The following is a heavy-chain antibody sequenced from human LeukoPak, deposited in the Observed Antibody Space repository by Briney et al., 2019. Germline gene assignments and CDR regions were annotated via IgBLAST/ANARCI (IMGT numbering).Heavy chain of an antibody. D-gene: IGHD6-19*01. CDR3: GRTSRVGQWLVY. V-gene: IGHV4-34*01. J-gene: IGHJ4*02. Sequence: SSETLSLTCAVYGGSFSGYYWSWIRQPPGKGLEWIGEINHSGSTNYNPSLKSRVTISVDTSKNQFSLKLSSVTAADTAVYYCGRTSRVGQWLVYWGQGTLVTVSS. CDR1: GGSFSGYY. CDR2: INHSGST.